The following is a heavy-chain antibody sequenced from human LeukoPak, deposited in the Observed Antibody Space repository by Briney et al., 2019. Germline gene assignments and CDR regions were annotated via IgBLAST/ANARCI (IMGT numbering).Heavy chain of an antibody. CDR1: GFTFSSYS. CDR2: ISSSSSYI. Sequence: SGGSLRLSCAASGFTFSSYSMNWVRQAPGKGLEWVSSISSSSSYIYYADSVKGRFTISRDNAKNSLYLQMNSLRAEDTAVYYCARDRLLFQYYFDYWGQGTLVTVSS. V-gene: IGHV3-21*01. CDR3: ARDRLLFQYYFDY. D-gene: IGHD5-18*01. J-gene: IGHJ4*02.